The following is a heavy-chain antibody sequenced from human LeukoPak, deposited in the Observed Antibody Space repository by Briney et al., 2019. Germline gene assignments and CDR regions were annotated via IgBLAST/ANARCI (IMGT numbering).Heavy chain of an antibody. CDR3: TTEYYYDSSGLFDY. CDR1: GFTFSDYW. CDR2: IKSKRDGGTT. J-gene: IGHJ4*02. Sequence: GGSLRLSCTASGFTFSDYWMSWVRQAPGKGLEWVGRIKSKRDGGTTDYAAPVNGRFTISRDDSKNTLYLQMNSLKTEDTAVYYCTTEYYYDSSGLFDYWGQGTLVTVSS. D-gene: IGHD3-22*01. V-gene: IGHV3-15*01.